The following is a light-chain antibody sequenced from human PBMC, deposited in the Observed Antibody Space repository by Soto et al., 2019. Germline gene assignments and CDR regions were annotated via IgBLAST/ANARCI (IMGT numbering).Light chain of an antibody. CDR3: QSFDSSLSGGV. V-gene: IGLV1-40*01. CDR1: SSNIGAGYD. Sequence: QSVLTQPPSVSGAPGQRVTISCTGGSSNIGAGYDVHWYQQLPGTAPKLLVSGNTNRPSGVPDRFSGSKSGTSASLAITGLQAEAEADYYCQSFDSSLSGGVFGGGTKLTVL. J-gene: IGLJ3*02. CDR2: GNT.